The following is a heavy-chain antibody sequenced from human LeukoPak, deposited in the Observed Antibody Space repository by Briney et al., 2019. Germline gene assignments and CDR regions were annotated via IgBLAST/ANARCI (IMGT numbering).Heavy chain of an antibody. CDR2: MNPNSGNT. V-gene: IGHV1-8*01. CDR3: ARDYYDFWSGYYYYYYYMDV. Sequence: ASVKVSCKASGYTFTRYDINWVRQATGQGLEWMGWMNPNSGNTGYAQKFQGRVTMTRNTSISTAYMELSSLRSEDTAVYYCARDYYDFWSGYYYYYYYMDVWGKGTTVTVSS. J-gene: IGHJ6*03. D-gene: IGHD3-3*01. CDR1: GYTFTRYD.